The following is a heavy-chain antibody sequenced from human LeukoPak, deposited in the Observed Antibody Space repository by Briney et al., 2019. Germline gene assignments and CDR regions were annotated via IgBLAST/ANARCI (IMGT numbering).Heavy chain of an antibody. CDR2: IRSKANSYAT. CDR3: TTSSYSGYDAFDI. Sequence: GSLKLSCAASGFTFSGSAMHWVRQASGKGLEWVGRIRSKANSYATAYAASVKGRFTISRDDSKNTAYLQMNSLKTEDTAVYYCTTSSYSGYDAFDIWGQGTMVTVSS. V-gene: IGHV3-73*01. J-gene: IGHJ3*02. D-gene: IGHD5-12*01. CDR1: GFTFSGSA.